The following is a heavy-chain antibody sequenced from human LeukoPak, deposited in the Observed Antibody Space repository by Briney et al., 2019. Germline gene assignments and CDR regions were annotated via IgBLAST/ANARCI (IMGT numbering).Heavy chain of an antibody. V-gene: IGHV1-69*04. D-gene: IGHD1-26*01. CDR1: GGIFNTYA. CDR3: ASTLLMVGAPDY. Sequence: GASVKVSCKASGGIFNTYAFTWVRQAPGQGLEWMGRIIPVLGIANYTQKFQGRVTITADKSTSTAYMELSSLRSEDTAVYYCASTLLMVGAPDYWGQGTLVTVSS. J-gene: IGHJ4*02. CDR2: IIPVLGIA.